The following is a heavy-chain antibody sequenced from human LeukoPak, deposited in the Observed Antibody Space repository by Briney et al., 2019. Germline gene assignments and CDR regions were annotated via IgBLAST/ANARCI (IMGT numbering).Heavy chain of an antibody. CDR2: IYHSGST. D-gene: IGHD5-24*01. V-gene: IGHV4-4*02. J-gene: IGHJ2*01. CDR3: ARQRDGYNLYWYFDL. CDR1: GGSISSSNW. Sequence: SGTLSLTCAVSGGSISSSNWWSWVRQPPGKGLEWIGEIYHSGSTNYNPSLKSRVTISVDTSKNQFSLKLSSVAAADTAVYYCARQRDGYNLYWYFDLWGRGTLVTVSS.